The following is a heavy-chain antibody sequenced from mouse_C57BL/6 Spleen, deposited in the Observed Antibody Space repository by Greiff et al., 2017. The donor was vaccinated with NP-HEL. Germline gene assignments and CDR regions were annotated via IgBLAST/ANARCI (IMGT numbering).Heavy chain of an antibody. CDR1: GYTFTSYW. V-gene: IGHV1-55*01. Sequence: VQLQQSGAELVKPGASVKMSCKASGYTFTSYWITWVKQRPGQGLEWIGDIYPGSGSTNYNEKFKSKATLTVDTSSSTAYMQLSSLTSEDSAVYYCARWDTTVVATDYWGQGTTLTVSS. J-gene: IGHJ2*01. CDR3: ARWDTTVVATDY. CDR2: IYPGSGST. D-gene: IGHD1-1*01.